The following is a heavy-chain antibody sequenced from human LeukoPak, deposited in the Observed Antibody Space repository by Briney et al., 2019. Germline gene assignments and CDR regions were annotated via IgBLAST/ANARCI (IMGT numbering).Heavy chain of an antibody. J-gene: IGHJ5*02. CDR1: GGSVSSGSYY. Sequence: SETLSLTCTVSGGSVSSGSYYWSWTRQPPGKGLEWIGYIYHTGSTYYNPSLKSRVTISVDTSKNQFSLRLSSVTAADTAVYYCARLQYCSGTSCYWFDPWGQGTLVTISS. CDR2: IYHTGST. D-gene: IGHD2-2*01. CDR3: ARLQYCSGTSCYWFDP. V-gene: IGHV4-30-2*01.